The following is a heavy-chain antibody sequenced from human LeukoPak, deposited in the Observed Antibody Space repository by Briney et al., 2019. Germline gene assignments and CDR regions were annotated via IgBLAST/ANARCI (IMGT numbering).Heavy chain of an antibody. Sequence: PGRSLRLSCAASGFTFSSYAMHWVRQAPGKGLEWVAVISYDGSNKYYADSVKGRFTISRDNSKNTLYLQMNSLRAEDTAVYYCARERIAVAGGFDYWGQGTLVTVSP. V-gene: IGHV3-30*04. CDR2: ISYDGSNK. D-gene: IGHD6-19*01. CDR1: GFTFSSYA. J-gene: IGHJ4*02. CDR3: ARERIAVAGGFDY.